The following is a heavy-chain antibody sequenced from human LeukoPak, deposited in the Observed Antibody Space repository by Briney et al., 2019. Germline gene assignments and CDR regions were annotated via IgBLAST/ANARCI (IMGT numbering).Heavy chain of an antibody. CDR2: IRSKSVGGTT. CDR1: GFTFSYAW. CDR3: ARWVVAVPAAPPFDY. V-gene: IGHV3-15*01. D-gene: IGHD2-2*01. J-gene: IGHJ4*02. Sequence: PGGSLRLSCAASGFTFSYAWMSWVRQAPGKGLEWIGRIRSKSVGGTTDYGAPVKGRFTISRDDSRKTLYLQMNSLKTEDTAVYYCARWVVAVPAAPPFDYWGQGTLVTVSS.